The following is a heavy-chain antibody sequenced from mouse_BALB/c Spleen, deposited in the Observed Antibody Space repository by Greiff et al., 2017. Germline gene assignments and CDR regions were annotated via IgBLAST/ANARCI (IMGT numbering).Heavy chain of an antibody. CDR1: GFSFTSYW. Sequence: QVQLQQPGAELVRPGASVKLSCKASGFSFTSYWMNWVKQTPGQGLEWIGMIHPSDSETRLTQKFKDKATLTVDNSSSTAYMQLSSPTSEDSAVYYCARGRDPYYRYDEAMDYWGQGTSVTVSS. J-gene: IGHJ4*01. CDR2: IHPSDSET. D-gene: IGHD2-14*01. V-gene: IGHV1-74*01. CDR3: ARGRDPYYRYDEAMDY.